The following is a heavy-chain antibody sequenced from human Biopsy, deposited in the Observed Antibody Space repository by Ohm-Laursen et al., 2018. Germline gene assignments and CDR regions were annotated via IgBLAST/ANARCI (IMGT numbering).Heavy chain of an antibody. CDR3: AADINVWNVNY. CDR1: GYTLNELS. D-gene: IGHD1-1*01. CDR2: FAPENGKT. Sequence: GASVKVSCKVSGYTLNELSMHWVRQVPGKGLEWMGGFAPENGKTVYAQNFQARASLTEDTSTDTAYMELRSLRSEDTAVYYCAADINVWNVNYWGQGTQVTVSS. V-gene: IGHV1-24*01. J-gene: IGHJ4*02.